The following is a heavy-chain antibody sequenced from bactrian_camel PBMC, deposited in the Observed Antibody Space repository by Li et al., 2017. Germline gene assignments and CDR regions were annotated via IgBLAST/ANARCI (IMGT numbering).Heavy chain of an antibody. V-gene: IGHV3S53*01. CDR1: ESTYRSIC. CDR2: IDSNGVT. CDR3: AATRPGCYSGSRCWDNKSCLGY. Sequence: HVQLVESGGGSVQAGGSLTLSCAASESTYRSICMAWFRQAPGTQRETVATIDSNGVTKVAGSVKGRFTISKDNSESILYLQMDSLKPEDTATYFCAATRPGCYSGSRCWDNKSCLGYWGQGTQVTVS. D-gene: IGHD3*01. J-gene: IGHJ6*01.